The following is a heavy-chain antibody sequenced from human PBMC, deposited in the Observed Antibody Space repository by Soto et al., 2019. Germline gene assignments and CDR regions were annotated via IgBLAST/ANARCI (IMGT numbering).Heavy chain of an antibody. J-gene: IGHJ6*02. Sequence: GGSPRLSCAASGFTFSSYSMNWVRQAPGKGLEWVSSISSSSSYIYYADSVKGRFTISRDNAKNSLYLQMNSLRAEDTAVYYCARYPPHYYGSGSQPQYYYYYGMDVWGQGTAVTVSS. CDR1: GFTFSSYS. CDR2: ISSSSSYI. V-gene: IGHV3-21*01. CDR3: ARYPPHYYGSGSQPQYYYYYGMDV. D-gene: IGHD3-10*01.